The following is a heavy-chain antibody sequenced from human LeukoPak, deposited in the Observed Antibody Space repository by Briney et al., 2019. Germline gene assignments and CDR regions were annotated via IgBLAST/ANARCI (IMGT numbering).Heavy chain of an antibody. D-gene: IGHD2-2*01. CDR3: ARVVVVPAAWGGWFDP. CDR1: GGSISSYY. V-gene: IGHV4-59*01. Sequence: SETLSLTCTVSGGSISSYYWSWIRQPPGKGLEWIGYIYYSGSTNYNPSLKSRVTISVDTSKNQFSLKLSSVTAADTAVYYCARVVVVPAAWGGWFDPWGQGTLVTVSS. CDR2: IYYSGST. J-gene: IGHJ5*02.